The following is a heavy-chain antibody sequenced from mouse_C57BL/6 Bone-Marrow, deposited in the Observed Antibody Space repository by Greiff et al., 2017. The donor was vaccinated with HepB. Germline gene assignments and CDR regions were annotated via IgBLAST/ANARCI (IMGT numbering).Heavy chain of an antibody. V-gene: IGHV1-42*01. Sequence: EVQLQQSGPELVKPGASVKISCKASGYSFTGYYMNWVKQSPEKSLEWIGEINPSTGGTTYNQKFKAKATLTVDKSSSPAYMQLKSLTSEDSAVYYCASQGWLLLYWYFDVWGTGTTVTVSS. D-gene: IGHD2-3*01. CDR3: ASQGWLLLYWYFDV. CDR1: GYSFTGYY. CDR2: INPSTGGT. J-gene: IGHJ1*03.